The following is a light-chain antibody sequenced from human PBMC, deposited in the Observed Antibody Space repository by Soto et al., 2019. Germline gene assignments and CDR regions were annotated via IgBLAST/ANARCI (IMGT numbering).Light chain of an antibody. CDR3: QQYNNWPPMYT. V-gene: IGKV3-15*01. CDR2: GAS. CDR1: QSVSSN. J-gene: IGKJ2*01. Sequence: EIVMTQSPATLSVSPGERATLSCGASQSVSSNLAWYKQNPGQAPRLLIYGASTRATGIPARFSGSGSGTEFTLTISSLQSEDFAVYYCQQYNNWPPMYTFGQGTKLEIK.